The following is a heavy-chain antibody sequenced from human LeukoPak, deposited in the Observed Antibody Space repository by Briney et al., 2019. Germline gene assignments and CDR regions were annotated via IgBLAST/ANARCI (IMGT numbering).Heavy chain of an antibody. CDR3: ARDVAAAGSPFDY. CDR2: IWYDESNK. J-gene: IGHJ4*02. D-gene: IGHD6-13*01. Sequence: GGSLRLSCAASGFTFSSYGMHWVRQAPGKGLEWVAVIWYDESNKYYADSVKGRFTISRDNSKNTLYLQMNSLRAEDTAVYYCARDVAAAGSPFDYWGQGTLVTVSS. V-gene: IGHV3-33*01. CDR1: GFTFSSYG.